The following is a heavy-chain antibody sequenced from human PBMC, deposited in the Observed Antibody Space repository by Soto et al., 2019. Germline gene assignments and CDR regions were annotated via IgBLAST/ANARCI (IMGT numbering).Heavy chain of an antibody. J-gene: IGHJ5*01. D-gene: IGHD2-15*01. CDR2: TFFTWAP. Sequence: QVQLQESGPGLVKPSETLLLNCTVSGCSIGNSRYYCNWIRQRSVWRLEWLGYTFFTWAPYYNPSLKSRLSISVDRSKTQFSLRLDSVTAADTATYYCARAPGKVVGMSSMYHFDSWGQGTRVTVSS. V-gene: IGHV4-31*02. CDR3: ARAPGKVVGMSSMYHFDS. CDR1: GCSIGNSRYY.